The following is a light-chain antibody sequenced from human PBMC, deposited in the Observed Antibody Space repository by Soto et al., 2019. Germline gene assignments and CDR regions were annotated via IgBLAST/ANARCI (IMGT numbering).Light chain of an antibody. J-gene: IGKJ1*01. CDR1: QSVNTN. CDR2: DAS. CDR3: QQYGSSSWT. Sequence: IVRTQSPATLSVSPGERATLSCRASQSVNTNLAWYQQKPGQAPRLRISDASSRATGIPDRFSGSGSGTDFTLTISRLEPEDFAVYYCQQYGSSSWTFGQGTKV. V-gene: IGKV3-20*01.